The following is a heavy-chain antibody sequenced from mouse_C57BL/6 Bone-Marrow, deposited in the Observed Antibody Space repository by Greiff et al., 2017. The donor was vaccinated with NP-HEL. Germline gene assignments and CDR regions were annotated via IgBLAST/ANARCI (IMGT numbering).Heavy chain of an antibody. J-gene: IGHJ4*01. D-gene: IGHD1-1*01. V-gene: IGHV1-64*01. CDR2: IHPNSGST. CDR1: GYTFTSYW. CDR3: ARSPFYYGSSCDAMDY. Sequence: QVQLQQPGAELVKPGASVKLSCKASGYTFTSYWMHWVKQRPGQGLEWIGMIHPNSGSTNYNEKFKSKATLTVDKSSSTAYMQLSSLTSEDSAVYYCARSPFYYGSSCDAMDYWGQGTSVTVSS.